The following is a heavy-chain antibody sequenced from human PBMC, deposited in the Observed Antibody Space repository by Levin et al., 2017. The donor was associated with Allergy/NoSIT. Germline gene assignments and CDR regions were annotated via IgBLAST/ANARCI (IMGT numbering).Heavy chain of an antibody. J-gene: IGHJ5*02. CDR3: ARRRWGVGEFHYDH. CDR1: GYSFTDYW. CDR2: ISPGDSDI. Sequence: HGESLKISCKGSGYSFTDYWVGWVRQMPGKGLEWMGIISPGDSDIRYSPSFQGQVTVSADKSTSTAYLQWTSLRASDTATYYCARRRWGVGEFHYDHWGQGTLVAVSP. V-gene: IGHV5-51*01. D-gene: IGHD3-16*01.